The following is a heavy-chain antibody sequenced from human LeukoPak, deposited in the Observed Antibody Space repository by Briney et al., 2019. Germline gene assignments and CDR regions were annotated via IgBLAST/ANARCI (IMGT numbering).Heavy chain of an antibody. CDR2: IYYRGST. V-gene: IGHV4-59*12. CDR1: GGXMSSYF. Sequence: SETLSLTCSVSGGXMSSYFCSWVRQPPGKGLEWIGDIYYRGSTNYNPSLKSRVTISVDTSKNQFSLKLSSVTAADTAVYYCARVSEQQLGLFEYWGQGTLVTVSS. CDR3: ARVSEQQLGLFEY. J-gene: IGHJ4*02. D-gene: IGHD6-13*01.